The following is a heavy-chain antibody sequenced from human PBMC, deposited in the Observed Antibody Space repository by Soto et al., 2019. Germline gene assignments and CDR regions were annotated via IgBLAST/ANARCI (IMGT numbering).Heavy chain of an antibody. CDR2: ISGSGGST. V-gene: IGHV3-23*01. J-gene: IGHJ6*02. D-gene: IGHD4-4*01. Sequence: VGPQSHCCEAAGVTLSSYPMLLIRPAPGKGLEWVSAISGSGGSTYYADSVKGRFTISRDNSKNTLYLQMNSLRAEDTAVYYCAKDLDYSPASDYYYGMDVWGQGNTVTCSS. CDR3: AKDLDYSPASDYYYGMDV. CDR1: GVTLSSYP.